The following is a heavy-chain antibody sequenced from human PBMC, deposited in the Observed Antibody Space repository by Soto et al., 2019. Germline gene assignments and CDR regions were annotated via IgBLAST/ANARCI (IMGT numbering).Heavy chain of an antibody. J-gene: IGHJ5*02. CDR3: AHRQGCVNTNCPPGGWFDP. D-gene: IGHD2-2*01. CDR2: IYWDDDK. Sequence: QITLKESGPTLVKPTQTLTLTCTFSGFSLSTSGVGVGWIRQPPGKALEWLAVIYWDDDKRYSPSLKSRLTITKDTXINXVXPTMTNMDPVDTATYYCAHRQGCVNTNCPPGGWFDPWGQGTLVTVSS. V-gene: IGHV2-5*02. CDR1: GFSLSTSGVG.